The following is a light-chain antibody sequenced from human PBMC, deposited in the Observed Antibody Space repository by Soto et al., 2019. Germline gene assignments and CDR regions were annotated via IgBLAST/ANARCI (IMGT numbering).Light chain of an antibody. J-gene: IGKJ1*01. Sequence: EIVMTQTPLSLSVTPGQPATLSCRASQSISSRYLAWYQQKPGQAPRILIFAASSRATGIPDRFSGSGSGTDFTLTISRLEPGDFAVYYCQQYGSSSWTFGQGTKVDIK. CDR3: QQYGSSSWT. CDR2: AAS. CDR1: QSISSRY. V-gene: IGKV3-20*01.